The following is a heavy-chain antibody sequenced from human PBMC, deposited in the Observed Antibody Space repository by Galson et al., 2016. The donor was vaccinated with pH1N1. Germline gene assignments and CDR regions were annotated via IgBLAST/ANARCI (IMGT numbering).Heavy chain of an antibody. V-gene: IGHV4-30-4*01. Sequence: TLSLTCTVSGGSVSSPDYYWNWIRQPPGKGLEWIGYIYYSGNTYYNPSLQSRLSISRDTSKNQFSLRLTSVTASDTAVYYCASPGLGEGIEVAGSEGLFDYWGQGTMVTVSS. CDR1: GGSVSSPDYY. CDR2: IYYSGNT. J-gene: IGHJ4*02. CDR3: ASPGLGEGIEVAGSEGLFDY. D-gene: IGHD6-19*01.